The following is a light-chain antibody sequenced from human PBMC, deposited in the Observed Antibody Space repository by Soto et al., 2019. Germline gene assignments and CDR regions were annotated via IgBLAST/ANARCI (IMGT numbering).Light chain of an antibody. J-gene: IGKJ1*01. V-gene: IGKV2-28*01. CDR1: QSLLHSNGYNY. CDR3: LQATQFPWT. Sequence: DIVMTQSPLSLPVTPGEPASISCRSSQSLLHSNGYNYLDWYLQKPGQSPQLLIYLGSSRASGVPDRFSGSGSGTDFTLKISRVEVEDVGVYYCLQATQFPWTFGQGTKV. CDR2: LGS.